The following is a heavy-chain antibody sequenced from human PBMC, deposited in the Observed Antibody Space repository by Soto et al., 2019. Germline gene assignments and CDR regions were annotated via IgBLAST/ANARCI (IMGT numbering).Heavy chain of an antibody. V-gene: IGHV1-69*01. D-gene: IGHD2-15*01. CDR2: IIPIFGTA. CDR1: GGTFSSYA. CDR3: ASEVALTEDRGGWFDP. Sequence: QVQLVQSGAEVKKPGSSVKVSCKASGGTFSSYAISWVRQAPGQGLEWMGGIIPIFGTANYAQKFQGRVTITPDESTSTAYMELSSLRSEDTAVYYCASEVALTEDRGGWFDPWGQGTLVTVSS. J-gene: IGHJ5*02.